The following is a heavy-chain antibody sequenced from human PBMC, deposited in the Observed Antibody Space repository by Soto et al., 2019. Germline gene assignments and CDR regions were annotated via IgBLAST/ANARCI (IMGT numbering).Heavy chain of an antibody. D-gene: IGHD2-2*01. CDR3: ASGGYCSSTSCYPYYYYMDV. J-gene: IGHJ6*03. Sequence: GGSLRLSCAASGFTFSDYYMSWIRQAPGKGLEWVSYISSSGSTIYYADSVKGRFTISRDNAKNSLYLQMNSLRAEDTAVYYCASGGYCSSTSCYPYYYYMDVWGKGTTVTVSS. CDR1: GFTFSDYY. V-gene: IGHV3-11*01. CDR2: ISSSGSTI.